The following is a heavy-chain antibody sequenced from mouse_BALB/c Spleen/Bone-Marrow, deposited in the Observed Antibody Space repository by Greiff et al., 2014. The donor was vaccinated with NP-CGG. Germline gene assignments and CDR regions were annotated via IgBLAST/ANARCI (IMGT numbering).Heavy chain of an antibody. CDR3: ARDNYYDYDGFAY. D-gene: IGHD2-4*01. CDR1: GFTFSSYG. V-gene: IGHV5-6-3*01. J-gene: IGHJ3*01. Sequence: EVQLVESGGGLVQPGGSLKISCAASGFTFSSYGMPWVRQTPDKRLDLVGNIYSNGGSTYYPDSVKGRFTISRDNAKNTLYLQMSSLKSEDKAMYYCARDNYYDYDGFAYWGQGTLVTVSA. CDR2: IYSNGGST.